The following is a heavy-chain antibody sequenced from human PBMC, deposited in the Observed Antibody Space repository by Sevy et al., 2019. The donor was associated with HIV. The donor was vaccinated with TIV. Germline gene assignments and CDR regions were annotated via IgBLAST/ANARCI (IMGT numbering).Heavy chain of an antibody. V-gene: IGHV4-4*07. CDR1: GGSISSYY. CDR2: IYTSGST. J-gene: IGHJ5*02. CDR3: ARDTLFSGWFDP. D-gene: IGHD2-15*01. Sequence: SETLSLTCTVSGGSISSYYWSWIRQPAGKGLEWIGRIYTSGSTNYNPSLKSRVTMSVDTSKNQFSLKLSSVTAADTDVYYCARDTLFSGWFDPWGQGTLVTVSS.